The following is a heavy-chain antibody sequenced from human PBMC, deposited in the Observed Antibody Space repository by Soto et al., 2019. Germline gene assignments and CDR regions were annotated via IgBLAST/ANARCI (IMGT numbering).Heavy chain of an antibody. CDR1: GYTFTSYA. D-gene: IGHD1-1*01. Sequence: ASLKVSCKASGYTFTSYAMHWVRQAPGQRLEWMGWINAGNGNTKYSQKFQGRVTITADESTSTAYMELSSLSSEDTAVYYCAIAGIDDQRASYIHYWGQGTLVTVSS. V-gene: IGHV1-3*01. CDR3: AIAGIDDQRASYIHY. J-gene: IGHJ4*01. CDR2: INAGNGNT.